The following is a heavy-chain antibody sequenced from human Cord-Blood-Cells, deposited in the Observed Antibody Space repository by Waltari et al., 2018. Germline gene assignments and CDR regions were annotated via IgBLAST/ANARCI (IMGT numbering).Heavy chain of an antibody. J-gene: IGHJ6*02. V-gene: IGHV4-30-2*01. Sequence: QLQLQESGSGPVKPSQTLSLTCAVSGGSISSGGYSWSWIRQPPGKGLDWIGYIYESGSTYYDPSLKSRVTISVDRSKNKFSLKLSAVNAADTAVYYCARDRKDFWSGYYYYYGRDVWGQGTTVTVSS. CDR3: ARDRKDFWSGYYYYYGRDV. D-gene: IGHD3-3*01. CDR2: IYESGST. CDR1: GGSISSGGYS.